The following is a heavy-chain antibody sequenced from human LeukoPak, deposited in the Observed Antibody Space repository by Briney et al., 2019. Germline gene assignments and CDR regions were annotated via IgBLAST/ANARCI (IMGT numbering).Heavy chain of an antibody. V-gene: IGHV4-34*01. CDR2: INHSGST. CDR3: ARGHLLWFGEVPSPPNWFDP. J-gene: IGHJ5*02. CDR1: GGSFSGYY. Sequence: PSEILSLTCAVYGGSFSGYYWSWIRQPPGKGLEWIGEINHSGSTNYNPSLKSRVTISVDTSKNQFSLKLSSVTAADTAVYYCARGHLLWFGEVPSPPNWFDPWGQGTLVTVSS. D-gene: IGHD3-10*01.